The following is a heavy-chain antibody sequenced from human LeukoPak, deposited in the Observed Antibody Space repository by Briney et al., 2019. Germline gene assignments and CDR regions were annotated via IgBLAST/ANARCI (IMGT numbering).Heavy chain of an antibody. CDR1: GFTFSSYV. Sequence: PGGSLRLSCAASGFTFSSYVMSWVRQAPGKGLEWVSAISGSGGSTYYADSVKGRFTISRDNAKNSLYLQMNSLRAEDTALYYCARGSGTCSSTSCQLRFDPWGQGTLVTVSS. CDR2: ISGSGGST. V-gene: IGHV3-23*01. D-gene: IGHD2-2*01. J-gene: IGHJ5*02. CDR3: ARGSGTCSSTSCQLRFDP.